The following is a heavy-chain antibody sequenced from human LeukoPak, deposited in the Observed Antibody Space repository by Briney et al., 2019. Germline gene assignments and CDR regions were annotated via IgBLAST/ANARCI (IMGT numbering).Heavy chain of an antibody. J-gene: IGHJ4*02. CDR1: GESFSGYY. D-gene: IGHD5-12*01. CDR3: ARGPNSGYAY. V-gene: IGHV4-34*01. CDR2: INHSGST. Sequence: SETLSLTCAVYGESFSGYYWSWIRQPPGKGLEWIGEINHSGSTNYNPSLKSRVTISVDTSKNQFSLKLSSVTAADTAVYYCARGPNSGYAYWGQGTLVTVSS.